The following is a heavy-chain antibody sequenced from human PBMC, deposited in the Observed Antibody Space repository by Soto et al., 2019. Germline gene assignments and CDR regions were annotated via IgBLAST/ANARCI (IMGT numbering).Heavy chain of an antibody. V-gene: IGHV3-53*01. Sequence: GGSLRLSCAASGFTVSSNYMSWVRQAPGKGLEWVSVIYSGGSTYYADSVKGRFTISRDNSKNTPYLQMNSLRAEDTAVYYCARDSEESGSYSRYYYYGMDVWGQGTTVTAP. D-gene: IGHD1-26*01. CDR1: GFTVSSNY. J-gene: IGHJ6*02. CDR3: ARDSEESGSYSRYYYYGMDV. CDR2: IYSGGST.